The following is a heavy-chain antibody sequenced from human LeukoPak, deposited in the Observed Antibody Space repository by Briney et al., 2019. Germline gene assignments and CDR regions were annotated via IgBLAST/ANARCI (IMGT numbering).Heavy chain of an antibody. V-gene: IGHV4-59*01. CDR1: GGSISGYY. Sequence: SETLSLTCTVSGGSISGYYWSWTRQPPGKGLEWIGYIHHSGTTNYSPSLKSRVTISVEMSKNQFFLNLTSVTAADTAVDYCARGRLGATYWGQGTLVTVSS. D-gene: IGHD1-26*01. CDR3: ARGRLGATY. J-gene: IGHJ4*02. CDR2: IHHSGTT.